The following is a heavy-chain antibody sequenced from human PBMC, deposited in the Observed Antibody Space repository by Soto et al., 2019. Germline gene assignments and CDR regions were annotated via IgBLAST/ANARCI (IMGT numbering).Heavy chain of an antibody. CDR3: ARDSREDILTGYHDY. D-gene: IGHD3-9*01. J-gene: IGHJ4*02. CDR1: GFTFSSYS. CDR2: ISSSSSYI. Sequence: EVQLVESGGGLVKPGGSLRLSCAASGFTFSSYSMNWVRQAPGKGLEWVSSISSSSSYIYYADSVKGRFTISRDNAKNSLYLQMNSLRAEDTAVYYCARDSREDILTGYHDYWGQGTLVTVSS. V-gene: IGHV3-21*01.